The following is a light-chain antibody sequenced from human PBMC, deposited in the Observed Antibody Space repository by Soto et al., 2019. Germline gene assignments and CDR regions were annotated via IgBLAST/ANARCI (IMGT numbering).Light chain of an antibody. CDR3: QKYNSDPLT. V-gene: IGKV1-27*01. Sequence: DIQLTQSPSSLSASVGDRATMTCRASLPISNYLAWYQQTTGKIPNLLMYAASTLQAGVPSRFSGSCSGTDCTLTISSLQPGDVEAYYCQKYNSDPLTFGGGTKVDI. CDR2: AAS. J-gene: IGKJ4*01. CDR1: LPISNY.